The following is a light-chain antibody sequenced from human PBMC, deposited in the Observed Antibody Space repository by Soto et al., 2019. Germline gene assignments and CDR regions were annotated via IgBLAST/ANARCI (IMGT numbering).Light chain of an antibody. CDR3: CSYTSQATRL. J-gene: IGLJ3*02. CDR2: EVR. V-gene: IGLV2-14*01. CDR1: TSDFCGYKY. Sequence: QSALTQPASVSGSPGQSVTISCSGTTSDFCGYKYVSWYQHHPGTVPKLIIYEVRNRPSGVSNRFSGSKSGNTASLTISGLQAEDEADYYCCSYTSQATRLFGGGTKLTVL.